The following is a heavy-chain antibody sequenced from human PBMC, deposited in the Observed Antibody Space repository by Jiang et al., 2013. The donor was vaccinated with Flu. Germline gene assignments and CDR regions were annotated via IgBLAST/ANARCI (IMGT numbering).Heavy chain of an antibody. V-gene: IGHV4-59*08. J-gene: IGHJ6*02. CDR2: IHNSGTT. D-gene: IGHD2-21*02. CDR1: GGSMKNYY. Sequence: GLVKPSETLSLTCTVSGGSMKNYYWSWIRQPPGKGLEWIGYIHNSGTTNYNPSLKSRVTISIDTSTNQFSLKLISVTAPDTAVYYCARSYCGGDCYSMFGYSYYGMDVWGQGTTVTVSS. CDR3: ARSYCGGDCYSMFGYSYYGMDV.